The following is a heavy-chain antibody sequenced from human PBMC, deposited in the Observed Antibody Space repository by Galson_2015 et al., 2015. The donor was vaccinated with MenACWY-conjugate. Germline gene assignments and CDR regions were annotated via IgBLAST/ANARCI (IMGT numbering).Heavy chain of an antibody. Sequence: ETLSLTCTVSGGSISSSSYYWGWIRQPPGKGLEWIGSIYYSGSTYYNPSLKSRVTISVDTSKNQFSLKLSSVTAADTAVYYCARHPRPMKGVDYWGQGTLVTVSS. J-gene: IGHJ4*02. CDR1: GGSISSSSYY. CDR2: IYYSGST. CDR3: ARHPRPMKGVDY. V-gene: IGHV4-39*01.